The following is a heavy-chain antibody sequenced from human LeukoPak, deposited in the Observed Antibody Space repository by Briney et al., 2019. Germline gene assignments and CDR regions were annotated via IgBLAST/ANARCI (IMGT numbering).Heavy chain of an antibody. CDR1: GYTFTSYD. CDR2: MNPNSGNT. V-gene: IGHV1-8*01. D-gene: IGHD3-10*01. J-gene: IGHJ4*02. Sequence: GASVKVSCTASGYTFTSYDINWVRQATGQGLEWMGWMNPNSGNTGYAQKFQGRVTMTRNTSISTAYMELSSLRSEDTAVYYCARMVVRGVIGGLGYWGQGTLVTVSS. CDR3: ARMVVRGVIGGLGY.